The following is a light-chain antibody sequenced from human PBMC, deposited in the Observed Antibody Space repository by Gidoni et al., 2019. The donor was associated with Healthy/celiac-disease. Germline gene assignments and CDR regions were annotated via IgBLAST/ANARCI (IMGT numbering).Light chain of an antibody. Sequence: DIQMTQSPSTLSASVRDRVTITCRASPSISSGLAWYQQKPWTAPQPLIYKASSLESGVPSRFSFRGSRTEFTLTIRILPPDDFATYSCQQYNLYSAFGQGTKVEIK. V-gene: IGKV1-5*03. CDR3: QQYNLYSA. CDR1: PSISSG. J-gene: IGKJ1*01. CDR2: KAS.